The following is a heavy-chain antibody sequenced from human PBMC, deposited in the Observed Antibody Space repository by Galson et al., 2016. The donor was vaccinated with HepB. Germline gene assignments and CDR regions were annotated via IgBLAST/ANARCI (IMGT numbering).Heavy chain of an antibody. V-gene: IGHV1-69*13. D-gene: IGHD6-19*01. CDR2: IIPIFGTA. Sequence: SVKVSCKASGGTFSSYAISWVRQAPGQGLEWMGGIIPIFGTANYAQKFQGRVTITADESTSTAYMELSSLRSEDTAVYYCSRVGGSGGIDYFDYCGQGILGTVSS. J-gene: IGHJ4*02. CDR1: GGTFSSYA. CDR3: SRVGGSGGIDYFDY.